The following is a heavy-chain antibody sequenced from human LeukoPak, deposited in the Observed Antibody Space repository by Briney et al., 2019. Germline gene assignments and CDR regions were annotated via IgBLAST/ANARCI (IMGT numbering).Heavy chain of an antibody. Sequence: GGCLRHSCGTPGFTLRCDWMRWVRRAPGKGLEWVAHIKQEGNEKYYVDSLKGRFTISRDNAKNSLYLQMNSLRAEDTAVYYCARDQRYCSSSSCPWEPFDYWGQGTLVTVSS. CDR2: IKQEGNEK. D-gene: IGHD2-2*01. CDR3: ARDQRYCSSSSCPWEPFDY. CDR1: GFTLRCDW. J-gene: IGHJ4*02. V-gene: IGHV3-7*05.